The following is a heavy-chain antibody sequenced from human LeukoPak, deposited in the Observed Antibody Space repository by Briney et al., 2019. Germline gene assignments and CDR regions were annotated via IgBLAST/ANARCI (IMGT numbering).Heavy chain of an antibody. J-gene: IGHJ4*02. D-gene: IGHD3-22*01. CDR1: GFTFSSYA. CDR2: ISYDGSNK. V-gene: IGHV3-30-3*01. CDR3: ARDTTQYYYDSSGYSSYFVY. Sequence: PGGSLRLSCAASGFTFSSYAMHWVRQAPGKGLEWVAVISYDGSNKYYADSVKGRFTISRDNSKNTLYLQMNSLRAEDTAVYYCARDTTQYYYDSSGYSSYFVYWGQGTLVTVSS.